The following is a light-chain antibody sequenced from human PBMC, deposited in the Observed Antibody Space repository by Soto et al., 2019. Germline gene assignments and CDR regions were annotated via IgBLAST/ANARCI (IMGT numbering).Light chain of an antibody. CDR2: AAS. CDR3: QQRYSTPLP. CDR1: QSISRY. V-gene: IGKV1-39*01. J-gene: IGKJ4*01. Sequence: DIQMTQSPSSLSASVGDRVTITCRASQSISRYLNWYQQKPGKAPKLLIYAASSLQSGVPSRFSGSGSGTDFTLTISSLQPEDFSTYYCQQRYSTPLPFGGGTKVDIK.